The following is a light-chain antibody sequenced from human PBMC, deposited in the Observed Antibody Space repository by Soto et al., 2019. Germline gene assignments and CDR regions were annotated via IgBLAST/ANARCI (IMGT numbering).Light chain of an antibody. J-gene: IGKJ3*01. CDR2: GAS. V-gene: IGKV3-20*01. Sequence: EIVLTQSPNTLSLSPGERATLSCRASQSVSSDYLVWYQQKPGQAPRLLIYGASSRATGIPDRFSGSGSGTDFTLTISRLEPEDFAVYYCQHYGNTPPSVTFGPGTKGDIK. CDR1: QSVSSDY. CDR3: QHYGNTPPSVT.